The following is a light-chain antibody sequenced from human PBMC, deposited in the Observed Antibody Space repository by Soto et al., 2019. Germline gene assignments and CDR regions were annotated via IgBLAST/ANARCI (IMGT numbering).Light chain of an antibody. Sequence: EIIMTQSPATLSVSPGGRATLSCRASQRVSSNLAWYQQKPGQAPRLLIYGASTRATGIPARFSGSGSGTEFTLTISGLQSEDSGVYFCHEYNTWPWTFGQGTKVDIK. V-gene: IGKV3-15*01. CDR1: QRVSSN. CDR3: HEYNTWPWT. J-gene: IGKJ1*01. CDR2: GAS.